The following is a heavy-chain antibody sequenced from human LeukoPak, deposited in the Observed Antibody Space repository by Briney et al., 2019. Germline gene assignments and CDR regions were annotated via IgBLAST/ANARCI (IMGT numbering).Heavy chain of an antibody. J-gene: IGHJ4*02. CDR2: IYYSGST. V-gene: IGHV4-39*01. CDR3: ARRLNLIAAAVYYFDY. Sequence: PSETLSLTCTVSGGSISSSSYYWGWIRQPPGKGLEWIGSIYYSGSTYYNPSLKSRVTISVDTSKNQFSLKLSSVTAADTAVYYCARRLNLIAAAVYYFDYWGQGTPVTVSS. CDR1: GGSISSSSYY. D-gene: IGHD6-13*01.